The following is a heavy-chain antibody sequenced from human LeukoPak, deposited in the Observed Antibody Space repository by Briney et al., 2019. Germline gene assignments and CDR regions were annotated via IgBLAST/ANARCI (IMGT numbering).Heavy chain of an antibody. CDR2: FDPEDGET. D-gene: IGHD4-17*01. V-gene: IGHV1-24*01. CDR3: ATGPNDYGESRDY. CDR1: GYTLTELS. J-gene: IGHJ4*02. Sequence: ASVKVSCKVSGYTLTELSMHWVRQAPGKGLEWMGGFDPEDGETIYAQKFQGRVTMTEDTSADTAYMELSSLRSEDTAVYYCATGPNDYGESRDYWGQGTLVTVSS.